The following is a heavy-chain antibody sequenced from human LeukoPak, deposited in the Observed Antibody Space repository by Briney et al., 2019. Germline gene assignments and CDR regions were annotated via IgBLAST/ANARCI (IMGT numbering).Heavy chain of an antibody. Sequence: SETLSLTCTVSGGSISSYYWSWIRQPPGKGLEWIGYIYYSGSTNYNPSLKSRVTISVDTSKNQFSLKLSSVTAADTAVYYCAREGWLQDYYYGMDVWGQGTTVTVSS. J-gene: IGHJ6*02. CDR1: GGSISSYY. V-gene: IGHV4-59*01. CDR3: AREGWLQDYYYGMDV. CDR2: IYYSGST. D-gene: IGHD5-24*01.